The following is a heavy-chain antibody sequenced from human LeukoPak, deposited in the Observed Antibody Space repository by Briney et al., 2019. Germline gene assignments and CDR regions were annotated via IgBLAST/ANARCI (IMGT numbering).Heavy chain of an antibody. CDR1: GDSVSSNSAA. CDR3: ARQDSEENYGGSLVYFDY. Sequence: QTLSLTCAISGDSVSSNSAAWNWIRQSPSRGLEWLGRTYYRSKRYNDYAVSVKSRITINPDTSKNQFSLQLNSVTPEDTAVYYCARQDSEENYGGSLVYFDYWGQGTLVTVSS. V-gene: IGHV6-1*01. CDR2: TYYRSKRYN. J-gene: IGHJ4*02. D-gene: IGHD4-23*01.